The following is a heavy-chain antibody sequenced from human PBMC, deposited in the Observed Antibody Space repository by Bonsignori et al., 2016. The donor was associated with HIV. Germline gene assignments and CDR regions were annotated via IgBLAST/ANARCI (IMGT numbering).Heavy chain of an antibody. CDR2: FDPEDGEM. V-gene: IGHV1-24*01. Sequence: QVNLVQSGAEVKKPGASVKVSCKVSGNSLTRFSIHWVRQALGKGLEWMGGFDPEDGEMIYAEKFQGRIIMTEDTSTDTASMDLSSLRSEDTAVYYCATGESWYFDYWGQGTLVTVAP. CDR1: GNSLTRFS. D-gene: IGHD3-10*01. CDR3: ATGESWYFDY. J-gene: IGHJ4*01.